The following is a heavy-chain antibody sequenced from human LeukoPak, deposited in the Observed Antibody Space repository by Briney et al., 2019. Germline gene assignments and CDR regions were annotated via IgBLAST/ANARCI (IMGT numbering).Heavy chain of an antibody. CDR1: GFTFSSYA. CDR3: ARDPEPTIYGDYEGEFDY. D-gene: IGHD4-17*01. J-gene: IGHJ4*02. Sequence: GGSLRLSCAASGFTFSSYAMHWVRQAPGKGLEWVAVISYDGSNKYYADSVKGRFTISRDNSKNTLYLQMNSLRAEDTAVYYCARDPEPTIYGDYEGEFDYWGQGTLVTVSS. CDR2: ISYDGSNK. V-gene: IGHV3-30*04.